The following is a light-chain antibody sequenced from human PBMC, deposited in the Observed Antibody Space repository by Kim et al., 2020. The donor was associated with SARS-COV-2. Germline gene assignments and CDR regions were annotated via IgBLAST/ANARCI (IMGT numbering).Light chain of an antibody. CDR1: QGISNH. V-gene: IGKV1-16*01. CDR3: QQYDTFPLT. Sequence: ASVGDRVTITCRARQGISNHLYWYQQKPGKAPKPLIYDASTLQSGVPSRFSGSASGTDFTLTINSLQPEDIATYYCQQYDTFPLTVGGGTRMEIK. J-gene: IGKJ5*01. CDR2: DAS.